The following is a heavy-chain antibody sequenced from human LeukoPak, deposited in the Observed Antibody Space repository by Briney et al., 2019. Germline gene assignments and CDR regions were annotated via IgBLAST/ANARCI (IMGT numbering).Heavy chain of an antibody. CDR1: GGSISSYY. J-gene: IGHJ6*04. Sequence: SETLSLTCTVSGGSISSYYWSWIRQPPGKGLEWIGYIYYSGSTNYNPSLKSRVTISVDTSKNQFSLKLSSVTAAATAVYYCAREVYSSSWYVMDVWGKGTTVTVSS. D-gene: IGHD6-13*01. CDR2: IYYSGST. V-gene: IGHV4-59*01. CDR3: AREVYSSSWYVMDV.